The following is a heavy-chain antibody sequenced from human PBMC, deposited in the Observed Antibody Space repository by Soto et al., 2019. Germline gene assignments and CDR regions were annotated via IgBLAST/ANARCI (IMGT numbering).Heavy chain of an antibody. CDR2: INPKTGDT. Sequence: QEQLVQSGTEVKKPGASVTVSCKSSGYTFTDFYLHWLRQAPGQGLEWVRWINPKTGDTKSSKKFLGRVTMSRATSVSTALIYLTSLPSDDTAMYYCATGTNGTTGWYHPWGQGTRGTVSS. D-gene: IGHD1-1*01. CDR3: ATGTNGTTGWYHP. V-gene: IGHV1-2*02. CDR1: GYTFTDFY. J-gene: IGHJ5*02.